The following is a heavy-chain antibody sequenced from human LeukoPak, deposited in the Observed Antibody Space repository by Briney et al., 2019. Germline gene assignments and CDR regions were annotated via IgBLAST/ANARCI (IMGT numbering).Heavy chain of an antibody. CDR3: ARDPRNYYGSGSYSGAFDI. J-gene: IGHJ3*02. V-gene: IGHV1-3*01. CDR2: INAGNGNT. Sequence: ASVKVSCKASGYTFTNYAMHWVRHAPRQRLEWMGWINAGNGNTKYSQKFQGRVTITRDTSASTAYMELSSLRSEDTAVYYCARDPRNYYGSGSYSGAFDIWGQGTMVTVSS. CDR1: GYTFTNYA. D-gene: IGHD3-10*01.